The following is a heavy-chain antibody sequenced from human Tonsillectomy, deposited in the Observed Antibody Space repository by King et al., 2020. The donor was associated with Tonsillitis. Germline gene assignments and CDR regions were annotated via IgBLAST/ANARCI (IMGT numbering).Heavy chain of an antibody. V-gene: IGHV3-49*04. CDR1: GFTFGDYA. CDR3: TRVVTVTTSFDS. Sequence: VQLVESGGGLVQPGRSLRLSCTASGFTFGDYAMSWVRQAPGKGLEWVGFIRSKAYGGTTEYAASVKGRFTISRDDSKSIAYLQMNSLKTEGTDVYYCTRVVTVTTSFDSWGQGTLVTVSS. D-gene: IGHD4-17*01. CDR2: IRSKAYGGTT. J-gene: IGHJ4*02.